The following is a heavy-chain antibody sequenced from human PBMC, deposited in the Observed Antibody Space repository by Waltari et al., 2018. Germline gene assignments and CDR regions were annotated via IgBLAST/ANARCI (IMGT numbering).Heavy chain of an antibody. CDR1: GYTFTSYA. V-gene: IGHV1-3*01. CDR3: ARDSDDFWSGYSSPGY. CDR2: INAGNGNT. Sequence: QVKLVQSGAEVKKPGASVKVSCKASGYTFTSYAMHWVRQAPGQRLEWMGWINAGNGNTKYSQKFQGRVTITRDTSASTAYMELSSLRSEDTAVYYCARDSDDFWSGYSSPGYWGQGTLVTVSS. J-gene: IGHJ4*02. D-gene: IGHD3-3*01.